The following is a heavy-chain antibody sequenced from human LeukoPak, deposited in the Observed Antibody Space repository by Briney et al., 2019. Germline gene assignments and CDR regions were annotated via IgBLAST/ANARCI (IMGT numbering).Heavy chain of an antibody. J-gene: IGHJ4*02. CDR2: IYSGGST. D-gene: IGHD2-15*01. V-gene: IGHV3-66*01. Sequence: GGSLRLSCAASGFTVSSNYMSWVRQAPGKGLEWVSVIYSGGSTHYADSVKGRFTISRDNAKNSLYLQMNHLRAEDTAVYFCASGNYFDYWGQGTLVAVSS. CDR3: ASGNYFDY. CDR1: GFTVSSNY.